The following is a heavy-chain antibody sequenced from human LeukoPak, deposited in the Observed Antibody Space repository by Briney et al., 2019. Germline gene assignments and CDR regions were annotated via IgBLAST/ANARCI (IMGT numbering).Heavy chain of an antibody. J-gene: IGHJ4*02. D-gene: IGHD2-2*01. CDR3: AKVASLCTSTSCVRGGFDY. V-gene: IGHV3-23*01. Sequence: GGSLRLSCTASGFTFSNHAMSWVRQAPGKRLEWVSALSGSGGNTYYADSVKGRFTISRDNSKNTLYLQMNSLRAEDTAKYYCAKVASLCTSTSCVRGGFDYWGQGTLVTVSS. CDR2: LSGSGGNT. CDR1: GFTFSNHA.